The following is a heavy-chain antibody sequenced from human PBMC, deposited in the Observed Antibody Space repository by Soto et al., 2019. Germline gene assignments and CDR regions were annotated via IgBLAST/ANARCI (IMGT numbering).Heavy chain of an antibody. J-gene: IGHJ5*02. V-gene: IGHV4-59*12. D-gene: IGHD3-10*01. CDR1: GGSISSYY. Sequence: QVQLQESGPGLVKPSETLSLTCTVSGGSISSYYWSWIRQPPGKGLEWIGYSYYSGSTNYNPSLKNRVTTSVDTSKNQFSLRLSSVTAADTAVYYWARGGPLPGIDPWGQGTLVTVSS. CDR2: SYYSGST. CDR3: ARGGPLPGIDP.